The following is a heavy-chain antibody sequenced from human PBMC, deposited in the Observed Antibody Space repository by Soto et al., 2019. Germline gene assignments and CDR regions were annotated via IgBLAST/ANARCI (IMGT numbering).Heavy chain of an antibody. CDR3: SKDKVVVVPAAILGFYGMDV. Sequence: GGSLRLSCAASGFTFSSYGMHWVRQAPGKGLEWVAVISYDGSNKYYADSVKGRFTISRDNSKNTLYLQMNSLRAEDTVVYYCSKDKVVVVPAAILGFYGMDVWGQGTTVTVSS. J-gene: IGHJ6*02. CDR2: ISYDGSNK. D-gene: IGHD2-2*02. V-gene: IGHV3-30*18. CDR1: GFTFSSYG.